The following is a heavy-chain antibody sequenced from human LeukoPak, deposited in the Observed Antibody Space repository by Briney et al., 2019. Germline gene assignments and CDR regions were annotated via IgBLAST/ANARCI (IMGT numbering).Heavy chain of an antibody. J-gene: IGHJ4*02. Sequence: PSETLSLTCAVSGGSISSSNWWSWVRQPPGKGLEWIGEIYHSGSTNYNPFLKSRVTISVDKSKNQFSLKLSSVTAADTAVYYCARDAGAVAGGGDYWGQGTLVTVSS. CDR3: ARDAGAVAGGGDY. CDR2: IYHSGST. V-gene: IGHV4-4*02. D-gene: IGHD6-19*01. CDR1: GGSISSSNW.